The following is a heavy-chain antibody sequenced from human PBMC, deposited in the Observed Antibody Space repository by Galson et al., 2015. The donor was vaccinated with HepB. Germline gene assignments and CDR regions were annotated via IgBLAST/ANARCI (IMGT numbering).Heavy chain of an antibody. D-gene: IGHD4-17*01. Sequence: SLRLSCAASGFTFSSYWMSWVRQAPGKGLEWVANIKQDGSEKYYVDSVKGRFTISRDNAKNSLYLQMNSLRAEDTAVYYCARDGPIEYPHYGDYGYFDLWGRGTLVTVSS. CDR1: GFTFSSYW. CDR3: ARDGPIEYPHYGDYGYFDL. CDR2: IKQDGSEK. J-gene: IGHJ2*01. V-gene: IGHV3-7*01.